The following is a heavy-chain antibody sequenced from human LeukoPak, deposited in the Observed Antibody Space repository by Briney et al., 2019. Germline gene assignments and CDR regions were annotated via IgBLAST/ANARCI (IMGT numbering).Heavy chain of an antibody. V-gene: IGHV4-39*07. D-gene: IGHD1-26*01. J-gene: IGHJ4*02. CDR2: IYYSGRT. CDR1: GGSFTDYF. Sequence: SETLSLTCTVSGGSFTDYFWGWIRQPPGKGLEWIGSIYYSGRTFYNPSLKNRVSISLDTSKGQFSLNLDSVTAADTAVYFCTRDRAHGTQNYWGQGTLVTVS. CDR3: TRDRAHGTQNY.